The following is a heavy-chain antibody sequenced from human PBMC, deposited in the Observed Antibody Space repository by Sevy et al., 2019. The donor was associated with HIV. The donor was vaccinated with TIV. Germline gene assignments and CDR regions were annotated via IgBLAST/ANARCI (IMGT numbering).Heavy chain of an antibody. J-gene: IGHJ6*02. CDR2: ISSNGGST. D-gene: IGHD3-3*01. CDR3: VKGGKYYFWSGYYTDYYYYGMDV. Sequence: GGSLRLSCSASGFTFSSYAMHWVRQAPGKGLEYVSAISSNGGSTYYAYSVKGRFTISRDNSKNTLYLQMSSLRAEDTAVYYCVKGGKYYFWSGYYTDYYYYGMDVWGQGTTVTVSS. V-gene: IGHV3-64D*06. CDR1: GFTFSSYA.